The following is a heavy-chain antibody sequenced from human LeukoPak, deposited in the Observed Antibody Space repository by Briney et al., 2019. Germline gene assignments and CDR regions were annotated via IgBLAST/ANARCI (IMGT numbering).Heavy chain of an antibody. V-gene: IGHV3-66*01. CDR2: IYSGGNT. CDR3: AKDREGLSSGYDLEYFDY. D-gene: IGHD5-12*01. CDR1: GFTVSSNY. J-gene: IGHJ4*02. Sequence: GGSLRLSCAASGFTVSSNYMSWVRQAPGKGLEWVSVIYSGGNTYYADSVEGRFTISRDNSKNTLFLQMNSLRAEDTAVYYCAKDREGLSSGYDLEYFDYWGQGTLVTVSS.